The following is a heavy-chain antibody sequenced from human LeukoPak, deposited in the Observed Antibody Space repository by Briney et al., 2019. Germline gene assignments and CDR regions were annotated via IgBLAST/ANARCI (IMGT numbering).Heavy chain of an antibody. J-gene: IGHJ4*02. CDR2: ICNSGGRT. D-gene: IGHD2-21*01. CDR3: ANELQIQVKSFDS. CDR1: GFTFSSVA. Sequence: GGSLRLSCEASGFTFSSVAMSCVRPTPGKGLECVLVICNSGGRTYYADSVKGRFHIYRDNSKNTPNLQMHSLRAEDTALYYCANELQIQVKSFDSWGQGTLVSVSS. V-gene: IGHV3-23*01.